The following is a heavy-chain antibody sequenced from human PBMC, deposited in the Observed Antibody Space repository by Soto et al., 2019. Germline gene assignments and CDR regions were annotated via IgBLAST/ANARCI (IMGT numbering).Heavy chain of an antibody. J-gene: IGHJ4*02. D-gene: IGHD2-15*01. V-gene: IGHV3-30*15. Sequence: QEHLVESGGGVVQPGRSLRLSCTASGFTFRSHAMHWVRQAPGKGLEWVAVISYDGRNNYYADSVKGRFTISRDNSKNTQYLQESSLTTEDTAVYYCARDRAGDILAISLAATPYFDSWGQGTLVTVSS. CDR1: GFTFRSHA. CDR3: ARDRAGDILAISLAATPYFDS. CDR2: ISYDGRNN.